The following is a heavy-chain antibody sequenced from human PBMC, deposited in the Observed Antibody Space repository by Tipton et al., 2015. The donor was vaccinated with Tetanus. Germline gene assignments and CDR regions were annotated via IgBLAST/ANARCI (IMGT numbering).Heavy chain of an antibody. CDR3: ARHSSLKALNY. D-gene: IGHD3-9*01. CDR1: GGSINSTTYY. CDR2: AYYSGST. Sequence: TLSLTCTVSGGSINSTTYYWGWIRQPPGKGLEWIGSAYYSGSTYYNPSLKSRVTISVDTSKNQFSLELSSVTAADTAVYYCARHSSLKALNYWGQGTLVTASS. J-gene: IGHJ4*02. V-gene: IGHV4-39*01.